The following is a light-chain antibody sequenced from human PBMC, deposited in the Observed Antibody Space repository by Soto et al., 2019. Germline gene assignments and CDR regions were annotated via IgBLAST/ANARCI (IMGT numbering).Light chain of an antibody. CDR2: WAS. J-gene: IGKJ2*01. CDR1: RSVFYSSNNKNY. Sequence: DIVLTQSPDSLAVSLGERATINCKSSRSVFYSSNNKNYLAWYQQKPGQPPKLLIYWASARQSGVPVRFSGSGSGTDFTLTISSLQAEDVAVYYCQQYYSSPYTFGQGTKLEIK. V-gene: IGKV4-1*01. CDR3: QQYYSSPYT.